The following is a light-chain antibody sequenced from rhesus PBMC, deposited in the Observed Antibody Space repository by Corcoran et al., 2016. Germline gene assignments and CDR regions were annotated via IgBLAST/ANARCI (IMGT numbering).Light chain of an antibody. CDR2: AAS. CDR3: QQHNSHPRT. J-gene: IGKJ1*01. CDR1: QTISSH. V-gene: IGKV1-44*03. Sequence: DIQMTQSPSSLSVSVGDRVTITCRASQTISSHLAWYQQKPGNVPKPLIFAASTLQGGVPSRFSGSGSWTDFTRPISTLQPEDFATYYCQQHNSHPRTFGQGTKVEIK.